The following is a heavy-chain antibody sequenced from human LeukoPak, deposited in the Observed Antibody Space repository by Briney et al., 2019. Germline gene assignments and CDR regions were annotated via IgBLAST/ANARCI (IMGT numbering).Heavy chain of an antibody. CDR3: ARGGYCGGDCYSNAIDY. Sequence: GASVKVSCKASGYTFTSYAMNWVRQAPGQGLEWMGWINTNTGNPTYAQGFTGRFVFSLDTSVSTAYLQISSLKAEDTAVYYCARGGYCGGDCYSNAIDYWGQGTLVTVSS. D-gene: IGHD2-21*02. V-gene: IGHV7-4-1*02. CDR1: GYTFTSYA. CDR2: INTNTGNP. J-gene: IGHJ4*02.